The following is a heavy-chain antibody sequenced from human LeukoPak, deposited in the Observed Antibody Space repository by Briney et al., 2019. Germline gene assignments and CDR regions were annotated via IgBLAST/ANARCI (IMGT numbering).Heavy chain of an antibody. CDR3: ARERGYCSSTSCYDHYYGMDV. D-gene: IGHD2-2*01. J-gene: IGHJ6*02. Sequence: GGSLRLSCAASGFTVSSNYMSWVRQAPGRGGEGVAVIYSGGSTYYADSVKGRFTISRDNSKNPLYPQMTSLRAEDPAMYYCARERGYCSSTSCYDHYYGMDVWGQGTTVTVSS. CDR2: IYSGGST. V-gene: IGHV3-53*01. CDR1: GFTVSSNY.